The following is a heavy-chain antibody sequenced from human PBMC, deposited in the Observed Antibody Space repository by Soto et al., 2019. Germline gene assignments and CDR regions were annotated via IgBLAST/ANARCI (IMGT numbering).Heavy chain of an antibody. CDR2: ISGGVGVNT. CDR3: ARVKCSTGCSPNWFDP. CDR1: GFTFTNYA. Sequence: EVQLLESGGGLVQPGGSLRLSCAASGFTFTNYAMSWVRQAPGKGREWVSTISGGVGVNTVYADSVKGRFTISRDNSKKTLNLQMNSLRAEDTAVYYCARVKCSTGCSPNWFDPWGQGTLLTVSS. D-gene: IGHD2-2*01. V-gene: IGHV3-23*01. J-gene: IGHJ5*02.